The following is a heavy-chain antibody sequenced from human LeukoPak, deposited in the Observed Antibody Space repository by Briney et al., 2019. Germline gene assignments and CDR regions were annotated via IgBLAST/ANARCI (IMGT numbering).Heavy chain of an antibody. CDR2: IYYRGST. Sequence: SSETLSLTCTVSGGSISGDYRSWIRQPPGKGLEWIGYIYYRGSTNYNPSLESRVTISVDTAKNQFSLRLTSVTAADSAVYYCGHTYGGLFDYRGPGILVTVSS. CDR1: GGSISGDY. V-gene: IGHV4-59*03. J-gene: IGHJ4*02. D-gene: IGHD5-18*01. CDR3: GHTYGGLFDY.